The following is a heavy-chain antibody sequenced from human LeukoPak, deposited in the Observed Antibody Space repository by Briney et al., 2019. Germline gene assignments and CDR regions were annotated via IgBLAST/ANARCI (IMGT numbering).Heavy chain of an antibody. Sequence: GGSLRLSCAASGFTFSSYWMSWVRQAPGKGLEWVANINQGGSEKYYVDSVKGRFTISRDNAKNTLYLQMNSLRAEDTAVYYCARARWRAHGDTHLYPSQFLDYWGQGTLVTVSS. CDR1: GFTFSSYW. CDR2: INQGGSEK. V-gene: IGHV3-7*01. CDR3: ARARWRAHGDTHLYPSQFLDY. D-gene: IGHD4-17*01. J-gene: IGHJ4*02.